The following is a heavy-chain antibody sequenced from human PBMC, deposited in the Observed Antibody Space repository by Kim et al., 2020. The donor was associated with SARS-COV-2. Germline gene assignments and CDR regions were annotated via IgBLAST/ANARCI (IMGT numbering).Heavy chain of an antibody. CDR3: ARVLYSSGWYWFDP. V-gene: IGHV3-48*03. J-gene: IGHJ5*02. D-gene: IGHD6-19*01. Sequence: GGSLRLSCAASGFTFSSYEMNWVRQAPGKGLEWVSYISSSGSTIYYADSVKGRFTISRDNAKNSLYLQMNSLRAEDTAVYYCARVLYSSGWYWFDPWGQGTLVTVSS. CDR1: GFTFSSYE. CDR2: ISSSGSTI.